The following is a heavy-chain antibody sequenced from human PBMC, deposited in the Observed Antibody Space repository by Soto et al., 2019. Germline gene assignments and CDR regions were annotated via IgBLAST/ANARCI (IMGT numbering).Heavy chain of an antibody. D-gene: IGHD6-19*01. V-gene: IGHV4-59*01. CDR1: GGSIRSYY. CDR2: IYHSGVN. CDR3: AGMPYASGLRFDP. Sequence: PSETLSLTCTVSGGSIRSYYWSWVRQPPGKGLEWIGSIYHSGVNSYNPSPASRVSISLDRANNQCPLRLKSVTAADTAVYFCAGMPYASGLRFDPWGPGTLVTVSS. J-gene: IGHJ5*02.